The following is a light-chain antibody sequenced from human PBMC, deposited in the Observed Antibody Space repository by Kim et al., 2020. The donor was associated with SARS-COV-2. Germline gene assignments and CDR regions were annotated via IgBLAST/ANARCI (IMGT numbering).Light chain of an antibody. V-gene: IGLV3-1*01. CDR2: QDT. CDR1: KLGNKY. CDR3: QAWDSNTVI. Sequence: SYELTQPHSVSVSPGQTATITCFGNKLGNKYASWYQQKPGQSPVLVICQDTKRPSGIPERFSGSNSGNTATLTISGTQAMDEADYYCQAWDSNTVIFVGGTKLTVL. J-gene: IGLJ2*01.